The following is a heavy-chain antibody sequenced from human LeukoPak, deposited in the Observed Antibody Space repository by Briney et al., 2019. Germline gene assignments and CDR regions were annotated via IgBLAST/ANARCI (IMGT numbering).Heavy chain of an antibody. J-gene: IGHJ4*02. Sequence: PSETLSLTCTVSGGSIRYYYWSWIRQSPGKGLEWIGYIYYNGSTNYNPSLKSRVTISVDMSKNQFSPKMSSVTAADTAVYYCARKGGLFDYWGQGRLVTVSS. CDR3: ARKGGLFDY. CDR1: GGSIRYYY. CDR2: IYYNGST. V-gene: IGHV4-59*01. D-gene: IGHD2-15*01.